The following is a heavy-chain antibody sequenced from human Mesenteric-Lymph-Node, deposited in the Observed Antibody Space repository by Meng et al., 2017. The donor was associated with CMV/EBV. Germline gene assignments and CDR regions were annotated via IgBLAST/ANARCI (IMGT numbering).Heavy chain of an antibody. D-gene: IGHD6-6*01. CDR3: ARARVAARHYYYYYGMDV. J-gene: IGHJ6*02. CDR2: INHSGST. V-gene: IGHV4-34*01. Sequence: GSLRLSCAVYGGSFSGYYWSWIRQPPGKGLEWIGEINHSGSTNYNPSLKSRVTISVDTSKNQFSLKLSSVTAADTAVYYCARARVAARHYYYYYGMDVWGQGTTVTVSS. CDR1: GGSFSGYY.